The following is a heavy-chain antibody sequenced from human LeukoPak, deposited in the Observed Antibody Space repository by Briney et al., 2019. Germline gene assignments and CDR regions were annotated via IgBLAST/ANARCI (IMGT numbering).Heavy chain of an antibody. V-gene: IGHV4-39*07. D-gene: IGHD3-3*01. Sequence: SETLSLTCTVSGGSLSSRSYYWGWIRQPPGKGLEWIGSIYYSGSTYYNPPLKSRVTMSVDTSKNQFSLKLSSVTAADTAVYYCAREYDLRFDPWGQGTLVTVSS. CDR2: IYYSGST. CDR1: GGSLSSRSYY. J-gene: IGHJ5*02. CDR3: AREYDLRFDP.